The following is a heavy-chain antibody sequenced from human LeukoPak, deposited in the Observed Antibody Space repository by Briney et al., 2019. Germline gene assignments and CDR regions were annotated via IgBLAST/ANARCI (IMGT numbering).Heavy chain of an antibody. CDR2: ISGSGTTT. CDR3: ARIRYSDTALSFDY. D-gene: IGHD5-18*01. CDR1: GFTFSTYA. J-gene: IGHJ4*02. V-gene: IGHV3-23*01. Sequence: HPGGSLRLSCAASGFTFSTYAMTWVRQAPGKGLEWVSGISGSGTTTYYADSVRGRFTISRDNSKDTLSLQMNSLRAEDTAVYYCARIRYSDTALSFDYWGQGTLVTVSS.